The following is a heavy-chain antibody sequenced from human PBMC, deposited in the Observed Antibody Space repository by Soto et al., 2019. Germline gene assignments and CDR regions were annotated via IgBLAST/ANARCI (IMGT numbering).Heavy chain of an antibody. CDR1: GGTIISGRYY. D-gene: IGHD4-17*01. Sequence: SETLSVTCTVAGGTIISGRYYWGWIRQPPGKGLEWIGFIYYSGSAYYNPSLKSRVTISIDTSKNPFSLKLTSVTAADTAVFYCARHGVDYGDYASYYYYGMDVWGRGTTVTVSS. V-gene: IGHV4-39*01. CDR2: IYYSGSA. J-gene: IGHJ6*02. CDR3: ARHGVDYGDYASYYYYGMDV.